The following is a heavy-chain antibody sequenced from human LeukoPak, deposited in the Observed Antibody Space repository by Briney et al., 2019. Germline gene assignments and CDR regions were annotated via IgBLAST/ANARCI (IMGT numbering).Heavy chain of an antibody. J-gene: IGHJ4*02. CDR2: IYHSGSP. CDR1: GYSISCGHY. V-gene: IGHV4-38-2*02. CDR3: ARELWVYSGSYAVDY. D-gene: IGHD1-26*01. Sequence: SSETLSLTCSVSGYSISCGHYWGWIPQPPGKGLEWIRRIYHSGSPYYNPPLKSRVTISVDTSKDQFSLKLSSVTAADTAVYYCARELWVYSGSYAVDYWGQGTLVTVSS.